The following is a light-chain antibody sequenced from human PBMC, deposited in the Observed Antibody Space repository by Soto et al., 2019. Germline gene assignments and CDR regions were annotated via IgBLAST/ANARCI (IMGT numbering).Light chain of an antibody. CDR3: AAWDDSLSGSYV. CDR1: ISNIGSNY. CDR2: RNN. J-gene: IGLJ1*01. V-gene: IGLV1-47*01. Sequence: QTVLTQPPSASGTPGQRVTISCSGSISNIGSNYVFWYQQLPGTAHKLLIYRNNKRPSGVPARFSGSKSGNSASLAISGLRSEDEADYYFAAWDDSLSGSYVFGTGTKLTVL.